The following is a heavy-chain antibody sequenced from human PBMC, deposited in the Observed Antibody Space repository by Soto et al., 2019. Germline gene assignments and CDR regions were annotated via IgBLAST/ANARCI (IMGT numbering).Heavy chain of an antibody. CDR1: GYSISIGNY. CDR3: ARVLGASLYYFDY. CDR2: IYQSGST. D-gene: IGHD1-26*01. Sequence: PSETLSLTCPISGYSISIGNYWGWIRQPPGKRLEWIGSIYQSGSTYYNPSLRSRATISVDTSKNQFSLKLSSVTAADTAVYYCARVLGASLYYFDYWGQGILVTVSS. J-gene: IGHJ4*02. V-gene: IGHV4-38-2*02.